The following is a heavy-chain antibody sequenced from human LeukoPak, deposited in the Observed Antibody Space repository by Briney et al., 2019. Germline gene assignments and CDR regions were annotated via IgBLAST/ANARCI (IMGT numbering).Heavy chain of an antibody. J-gene: IGHJ4*02. CDR2: ISGSGGST. D-gene: IGHD6-19*01. Sequence: PGGSLRLSCAASGFTFSSYAMSWVRQAPGKGLEWVSAISGSGGSTYYADSVKGRFTISRDNSKSTLYLQLNSLRAEDTAVYYCAKARRYTSDLDYWGQGALVTVSS. CDR3: AKARRYTSDLDY. V-gene: IGHV3-23*01. CDR1: GFTFSSYA.